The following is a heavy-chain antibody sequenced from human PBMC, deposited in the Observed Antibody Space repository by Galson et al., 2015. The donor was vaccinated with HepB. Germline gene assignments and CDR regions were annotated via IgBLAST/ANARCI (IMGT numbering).Heavy chain of an antibody. J-gene: IGHJ1*01. V-gene: IGHV3-7*01. CDR2: INQDGSAE. CDR3: ATDYSSWSQFFQH. D-gene: IGHD6-13*01. CDR1: GFTFSSYW. Sequence: SLRLSCAASGFTFSSYWMSWVRQAPGKGLEWVANINQDGSAEYYVDSVKGRFTISRDNAKNSLYLQMNILRAEDTATYYCATDYSSWSQFFQHWGQGTLVTVSS.